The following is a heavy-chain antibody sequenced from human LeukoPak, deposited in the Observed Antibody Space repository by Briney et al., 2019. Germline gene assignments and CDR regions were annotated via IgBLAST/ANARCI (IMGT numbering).Heavy chain of an antibody. Sequence: RPGGSLRLSCAASGFTFSSYGMSWVRQAPGKGLEWVSAISGSGTNTYYADSVRGRFTISRDNSKNTLHLQMSSLRAEDTAVYYCAHTSVVVISQNYFDYWGQGTLVTVSS. V-gene: IGHV3-23*01. CDR3: AHTSVVVISQNYFDY. CDR1: GFTFSSYG. D-gene: IGHD3-22*01. J-gene: IGHJ4*02. CDR2: ISGSGTNT.